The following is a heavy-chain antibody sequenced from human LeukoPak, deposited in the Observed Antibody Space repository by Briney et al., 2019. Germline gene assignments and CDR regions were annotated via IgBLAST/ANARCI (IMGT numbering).Heavy chain of an antibody. Sequence: SETLSLTCAGYGGSFSGYYWSWIRQPPGKGLEWIGEINHSGSTNCNPSLKSRVTISVDTSKNQFSLKLSSVTAADTAVYYCARARGYSSLSSLYYYYYYYMDVWGKGTTVTISS. D-gene: IGHD6-19*01. CDR2: INHSGST. V-gene: IGHV4-34*01. CDR1: GGSFSGYY. CDR3: ARARGYSSLSSLYYYYYYYMDV. J-gene: IGHJ6*03.